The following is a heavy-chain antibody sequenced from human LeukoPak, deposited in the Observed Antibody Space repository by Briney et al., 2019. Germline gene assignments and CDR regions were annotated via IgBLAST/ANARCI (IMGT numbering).Heavy chain of an antibody. CDR3: ARDRNSFGIASSSWSHDAFDM. D-gene: IGHD6-13*01. V-gene: IGHV3-21*04. J-gene: IGHJ3*02. Sequence: MPGGSLRLSCAASGFTFDDYGMSWVRQAPGKGLEWVSSISSSSSYIYYADSVKGRFTISRDNAKNSLYLQMNSLRAEDTAVYYCARDRNSFGIASSSWSHDAFDMWGQGTMVTVSS. CDR1: GFTFDDYG. CDR2: ISSSSSYI.